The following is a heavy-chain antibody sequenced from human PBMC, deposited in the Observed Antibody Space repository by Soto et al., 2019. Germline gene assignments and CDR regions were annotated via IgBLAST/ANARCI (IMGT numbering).Heavy chain of an antibody. CDR2: IFTGGST. Sequence: EVQRVESGGGLVQPGGSLRLSCAASGFTVSSKYMSWVRQAPGKGLEWVSVIFTGGSTYYATSVKGRFAISRHSSKNTVFLQMHRLRAEDTAVYYCGRDRYSSGWLEAFDIWGQGTMVTVSS. J-gene: IGHJ3*02. CDR3: GRDRYSSGWLEAFDI. V-gene: IGHV3-53*04. CDR1: GFTVSSKY. D-gene: IGHD6-19*01.